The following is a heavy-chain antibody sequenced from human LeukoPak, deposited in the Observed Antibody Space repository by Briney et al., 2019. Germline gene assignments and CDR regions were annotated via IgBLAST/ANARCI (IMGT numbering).Heavy chain of an antibody. J-gene: IGHJ6*03. Sequence: GASVKVSCKASGGTFSSYAISWVRQAPGQGLEWMGGIIPIFGTANYAQKFQGRVTITADKSTSTAYMELSSLRSEDTAVYYCATRPSSSWYTSPEVRYYNYIDVWGKGTTVTVSS. CDR1: GGTFSSYA. D-gene: IGHD6-13*01. CDR3: ATRPSSSWYTSPEVRYYNYIDV. V-gene: IGHV1-69*06. CDR2: IIPIFGTA.